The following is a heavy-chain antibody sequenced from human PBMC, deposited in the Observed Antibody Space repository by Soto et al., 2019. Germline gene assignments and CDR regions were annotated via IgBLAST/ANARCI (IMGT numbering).Heavy chain of an antibody. V-gene: IGHV4-34*01. CDR3: ARETKSFRYDSSCSFDY. CDR2: INHSGST. J-gene: IGHJ4*02. Sequence: QVQLQQWGAGLLKPSETLSLTCAVYGGSFSGYYCSWIRQPPGKGLEWIGEINHSGSTNYNPSLKSRVTISVATFKNQFSLKLSSVTAADTAVYYCARETKSFRYDSSCSFDYWGQGTLVTVSS. D-gene: IGHD3-22*01. CDR1: GGSFSGYY.